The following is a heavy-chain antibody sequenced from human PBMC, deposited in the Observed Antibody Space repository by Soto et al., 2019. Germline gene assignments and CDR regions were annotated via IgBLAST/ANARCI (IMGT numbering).Heavy chain of an antibody. CDR2: IYYSGST. CDR1: GGSISSSSYY. J-gene: IGHJ5*02. Sequence: QLQLQESGPGLVKPSETLSLTCTVSGGSISSSSYYWGWIRQPPGKGLEWIGSIYYSGSTYYNPSLKSRVTISVDTSKNQFSLKLSSVTAADTAVYYCASSTLYDFWSGYYTGWFDPWGQGTLVTVSS. V-gene: IGHV4-39*01. D-gene: IGHD3-3*01. CDR3: ASSTLYDFWSGYYTGWFDP.